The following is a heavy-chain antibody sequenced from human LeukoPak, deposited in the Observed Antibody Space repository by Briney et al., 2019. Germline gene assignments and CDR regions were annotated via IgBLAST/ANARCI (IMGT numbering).Heavy chain of an antibody. J-gene: IGHJ4*02. D-gene: IGHD3-10*01. CDR2: ILYDGSNK. Sequence: GGSLRLSCAASGFTFSSYGMHWVRQAPGKGLEWEAAILYDGSNKYYADSVKGRFTISRDNSKNTLYLQMNSLRAEDTAVYYCARVGGLLWSGEFFYFDYWGQGTLVTVSS. V-gene: IGHV3-30*03. CDR3: ARVGGLLWSGEFFYFDY. CDR1: GFTFSSYG.